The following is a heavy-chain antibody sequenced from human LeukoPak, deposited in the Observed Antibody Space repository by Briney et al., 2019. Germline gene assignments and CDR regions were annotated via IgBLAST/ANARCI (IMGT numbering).Heavy chain of an antibody. D-gene: IGHD3-9*01. CDR2: ISWDGGST. Sequence: TGGSLRLSCAASGFTFDDCTMHWVRQAPGKGLEWVCLISWDGGSTYYADSMKGRFTISRDNSKNSLYLQMNSLRTEDTALYYCAKGAGPAPTIDDFFQHWGQGTLVTVSS. J-gene: IGHJ1*01. CDR1: GFTFDDCT. V-gene: IGHV3-43*01. CDR3: AKGAGPAPTIDDFFQH.